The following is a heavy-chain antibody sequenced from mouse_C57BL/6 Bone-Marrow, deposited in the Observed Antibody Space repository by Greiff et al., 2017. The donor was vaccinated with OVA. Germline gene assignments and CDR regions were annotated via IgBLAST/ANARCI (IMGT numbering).Heavy chain of an antibody. D-gene: IGHD6-1*01. V-gene: IGHV3-6*01. Sequence: EVKLMESGPGLVKPSQSLSLTCSVTGYSITSGYYWNWIRQFPGNKLEWMGYISYDGSNNYNPSLKNRISITRDTSKNQFFLKLNSVTTEDTATYYCARDPHKDYFDYWGQGTTLTVSA. CDR2: ISYDGSN. CDR3: ARDPHKDYFDY. CDR1: GYSITSGYY. J-gene: IGHJ2*01.